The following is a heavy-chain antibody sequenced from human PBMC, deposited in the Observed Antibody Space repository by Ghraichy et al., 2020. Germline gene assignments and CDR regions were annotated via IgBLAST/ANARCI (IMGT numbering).Heavy chain of an antibody. J-gene: IGHJ4*02. CDR2: ISISGGST. Sequence: GGSLRLSCAASGFTFRSFAMSWIRQAPGKGLEWVSEISISGGSTYYADSVKGRITISRDNSKNTLYLQMNSLRAEETAVYYCAKDRVGDRYNLDYWGQGTLVTVSS. CDR1: GFTFRSFA. D-gene: IGHD5-24*01. CDR3: AKDRVGDRYNLDY. V-gene: IGHV3-23*01.